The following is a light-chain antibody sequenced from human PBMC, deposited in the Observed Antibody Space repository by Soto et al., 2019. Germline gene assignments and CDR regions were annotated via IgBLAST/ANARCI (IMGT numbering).Light chain of an antibody. CDR3: SSYAAGSPSVL. CDR2: EDT. Sequence: QSALTQPASVAGSPGQSITISCTGIRNTVETYTLVSWYQQYPGEAPNLIIYEDTKRPSGVSDRFSGFKSGNTASLTISGLQRDDESDYYCSSYAAGSPSVLFGGGTKLTVL. V-gene: IGLV2-23*01. CDR1: RNTVETYTL. J-gene: IGLJ3*02.